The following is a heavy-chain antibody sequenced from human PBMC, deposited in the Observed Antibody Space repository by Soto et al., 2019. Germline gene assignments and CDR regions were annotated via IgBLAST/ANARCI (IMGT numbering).Heavy chain of an antibody. CDR2: IYYSGST. D-gene: IGHD2-15*01. V-gene: IGHV4-59*01. J-gene: IGHJ6*02. Sequence: SETLSLTCTVSGGSISSYYWSWVRQPPGKGLEWIGYIYYSGSTNYNPSLKSRVTMSVDTSQIQFSLKLSSVTAADTAVYYCARVLASYYPMDVWGQGTTVTVSS. CDR3: ARVLASYYPMDV. CDR1: GGSISSYY.